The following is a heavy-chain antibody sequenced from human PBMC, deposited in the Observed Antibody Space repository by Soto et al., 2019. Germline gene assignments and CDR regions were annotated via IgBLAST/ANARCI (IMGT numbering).Heavy chain of an antibody. Sequence: QVQLVQSGTEVKKPGASVRVSCKASGYSYSTYVIHWVRQAPGQSLEWMGWINAGNGNTKYSQKFLGRITITRDTSASTVYMDLTSLRSEDSAVYHCADWNDNWGCFDFWGQGTLVTVSS. D-gene: IGHD1-1*01. V-gene: IGHV1-3*01. J-gene: IGHJ4*02. CDR3: ADWNDNWGCFDF. CDR2: INAGNGNT. CDR1: GYSYSTYV.